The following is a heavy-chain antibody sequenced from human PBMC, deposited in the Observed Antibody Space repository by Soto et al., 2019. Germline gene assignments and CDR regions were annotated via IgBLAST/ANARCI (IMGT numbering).Heavy chain of an antibody. Sequence: PGGSLRLSCAASGFTFSSYAMSWVRQAPGKGLEWVSAISGSGGSTYYADSVKGRFTISRDNSKNTLYLQMNSLRAEDTAVYYCAKGPHDSIAAAGWYYFDYWGQGTLVTVSS. D-gene: IGHD6-13*01. CDR3: AKGPHDSIAAAGWYYFDY. CDR1: GFTFSSYA. J-gene: IGHJ4*02. V-gene: IGHV3-23*01. CDR2: ISGSGGST.